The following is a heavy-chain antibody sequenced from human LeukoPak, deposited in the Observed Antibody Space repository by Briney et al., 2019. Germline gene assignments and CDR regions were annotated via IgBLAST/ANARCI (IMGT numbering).Heavy chain of an antibody. Sequence: GGSLRLSCAAAGFTFRSYAMSWVRQAPGKGLEWVSAITGSGSSTYYADSVKGRFTISRDNYKNTLYLQMNSLRAEASAVYYCAKDISPASSSTSSYTNWGQGTLVTVSS. D-gene: IGHD2-2*02. J-gene: IGHJ1*01. CDR3: AKDISPASSSTSSYTN. CDR2: ITGSGSST. V-gene: IGHV3-23*01. CDR1: GFTFRSYA.